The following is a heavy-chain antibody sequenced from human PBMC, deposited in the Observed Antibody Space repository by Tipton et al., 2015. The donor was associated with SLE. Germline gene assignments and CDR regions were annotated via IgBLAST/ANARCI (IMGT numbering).Heavy chain of an antibody. J-gene: IGHJ4*02. V-gene: IGHV6-1*01. Sequence: PSRGLEWLGRTYYRSKWYNDYAVSVKSRITINPDTSKNQFSLQLNSVTAADTAVYYCARGGIVGATEGSDFDYWGQGTLVTVSS. CDR3: ARGGIVGATEGSDFDY. CDR2: TYYRSKWYN. D-gene: IGHD1-26*01.